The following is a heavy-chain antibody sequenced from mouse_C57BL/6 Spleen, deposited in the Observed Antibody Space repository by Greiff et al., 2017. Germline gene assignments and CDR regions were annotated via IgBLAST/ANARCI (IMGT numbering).Heavy chain of an antibody. CDR3: ARRSLYDYDDY. Sequence: VQLQQSGPELVKPGASVKISCKASGYTFTDYYMNWVKQSHGKSLEWIGDINPNNGGTSYNQKFKGKATLTLDKSSSTAYMELRSLTSEDSAVYYCARRSLYDYDDYWGQGTTLTVSS. D-gene: IGHD2-4*01. V-gene: IGHV1-26*01. CDR1: GYTFTDYY. CDR2: INPNNGGT. J-gene: IGHJ2*01.